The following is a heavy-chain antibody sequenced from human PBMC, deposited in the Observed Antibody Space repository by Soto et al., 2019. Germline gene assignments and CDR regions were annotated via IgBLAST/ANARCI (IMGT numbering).Heavy chain of an antibody. V-gene: IGHV4-4*07. CDR1: GGSINSYY. D-gene: IGHD6-19*01. J-gene: IGHJ4*02. Sequence: QVQLQESGPGLVKPSETLSLTCTVSGGSINSYYWSWIRQPAGKGLAWIGRTYTSGSTNYNPSLKRRVTMSVDTSKNQFSLKLSYVTAADTAVYYCARVYSSGWYWWIDYWGQGTLVTVSS. CDR2: TYTSGST. CDR3: ARVYSSGWYWWIDY.